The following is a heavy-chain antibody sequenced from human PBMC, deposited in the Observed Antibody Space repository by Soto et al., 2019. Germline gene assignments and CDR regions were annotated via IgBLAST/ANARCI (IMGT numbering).Heavy chain of an antibody. D-gene: IGHD6-6*01. J-gene: IGHJ4*02. V-gene: IGHV3-21*01. CDR1: GFTFSTCS. Sequence: EVQLVESGGGLVEPGGSLRLSCATSGFTFSTCSMNWVRQAPGKGLEWVSSISATGTYTFYADSLKGRFTISRDNATNSLFLQMNSLRVEDTALYYCTTEYNSRQALNHGGQGALVTVSS. CDR3: TTEYNSRQALNH. CDR2: ISATGTYT.